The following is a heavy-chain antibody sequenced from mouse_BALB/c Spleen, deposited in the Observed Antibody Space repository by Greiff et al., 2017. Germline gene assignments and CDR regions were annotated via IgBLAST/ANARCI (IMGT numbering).Heavy chain of an antibody. CDR2: INPYNDGT. CDR3: AIEGGMITTWFAY. J-gene: IGHJ3*01. Sequence: EVQLQQSGPELVKPGASVKMSCKASGYTFTSYVMHWVKQKPGQGLEWIGYINPYNDGTKYNEKFKGKATLTSDKSSSTAYMELSSLTSEDSAVYYCAIEGGMITTWFAYWGQGTLVTVSA. V-gene: IGHV1-14*01. D-gene: IGHD2-4*01. CDR1: GYTFTSYV.